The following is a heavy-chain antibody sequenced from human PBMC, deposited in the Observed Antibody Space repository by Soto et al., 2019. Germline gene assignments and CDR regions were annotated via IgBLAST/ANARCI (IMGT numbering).Heavy chain of an antibody. J-gene: IGHJ6*02. CDR3: ARGEASSSVGHYYYGMDV. CDR2: ISYDGSNK. CDR1: GFTISNYG. D-gene: IGHD1-26*01. Sequence: GGSLRLSCAASGFTISNYGMNWVRQAPGKGLEWAAVISYDGSNKYYADSVKGRFTISRDNSKDTLYLQVDSLRGEDTAVYHCARGEASSSVGHYYYGMDVWGQGTTVTVSS. V-gene: IGHV3-30*03.